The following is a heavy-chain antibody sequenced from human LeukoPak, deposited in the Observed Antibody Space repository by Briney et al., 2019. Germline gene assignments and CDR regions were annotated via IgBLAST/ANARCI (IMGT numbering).Heavy chain of an antibody. D-gene: IGHD6-25*01. Sequence: GSSVKVSCKASGVTFSNYGFSWVRQAPGQGLEWMGRIIPFLDVTTYAQKFQDRVTISAAKSTNTVYMEINSLKSEDTAVYFCASAAVIWYFDLWGRGSLVTVSS. CDR2: IIPFLDVT. J-gene: IGHJ2*01. CDR1: GVTFSNYG. CDR3: ASAAVIWYFDL. V-gene: IGHV1-69*04.